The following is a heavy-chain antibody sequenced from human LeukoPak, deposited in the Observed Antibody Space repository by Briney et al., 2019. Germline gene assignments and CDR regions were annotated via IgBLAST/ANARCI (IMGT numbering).Heavy chain of an antibody. CDR3: ATEYCSSTSCYLNYYYGMDV. D-gene: IGHD2-2*01. CDR1: GFTSSSYA. J-gene: IGHJ6*02. CDR2: ISYDGSNK. V-gene: IGHV3-30-3*01. Sequence: PGGSLRLSCAASGFTSSSYAMHWVRQAPGKGLEWVAVISYDGSNKYYADPVKGRFTISRDNSKNTLYLQMNSLRAEDTAVYYCATEYCSSTSCYLNYYYGMDVWGQGTTVTVSS.